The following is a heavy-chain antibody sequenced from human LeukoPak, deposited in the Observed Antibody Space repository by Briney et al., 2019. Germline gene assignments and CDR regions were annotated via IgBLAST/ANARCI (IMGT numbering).Heavy chain of an antibody. D-gene: IGHD5-18*01. Sequence: ASVKVSCKASGYTFSNYGISWVRQATGRGLEWMGWISGQTGKTKQAQKFQGRITLTTDSATNTAYMELRSLTSDDTAVYYCARGPMGGRTGYSYGWNDYWGQGTLVTVSS. J-gene: IGHJ4*02. V-gene: IGHV1-18*01. CDR3: ARGPMGGRTGYSYGWNDY. CDR2: ISGQTGKT. CDR1: GYTFSNYG.